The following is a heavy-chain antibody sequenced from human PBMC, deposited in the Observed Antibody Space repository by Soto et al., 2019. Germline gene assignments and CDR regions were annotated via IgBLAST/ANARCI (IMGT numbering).Heavy chain of an antibody. CDR1: GFTFSNAW. Sequence: GGSLRLSCAASGFTFSNAWMSWVRQAPGKGLEWVGRIKSKTDGGTTDYAAPVKGRFTISRDDSKNTLYLQMNSLKTEDTAVYYCTTDYSENYGDFKYFQHWGQGTLVTVSS. CDR3: TTDYSENYGDFKYFQH. J-gene: IGHJ1*01. V-gene: IGHV3-15*01. D-gene: IGHD4-17*01. CDR2: IKSKTDGGTT.